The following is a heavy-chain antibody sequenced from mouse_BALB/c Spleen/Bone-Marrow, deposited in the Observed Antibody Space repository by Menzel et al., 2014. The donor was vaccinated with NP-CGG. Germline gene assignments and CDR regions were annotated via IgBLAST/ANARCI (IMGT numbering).Heavy chain of an antibody. D-gene: IGHD1-1*01. J-gene: IGHJ2*01. V-gene: IGHV7-3*02. CDR3: TRDMGLLRFDY. Sequence: EVKLMESGGGLVQPGGSLRLSCATSGFTLTDYYMSWVRQPPGKALEWLGFIRNKPNGYTTEYSASVKGRFTISRDNSQSILYLQMNTLRVEDSATYYCTRDMGLLRFDYWGQGTTLTVSS. CDR2: IRNKPNGYTT. CDR1: GFTLTDYY.